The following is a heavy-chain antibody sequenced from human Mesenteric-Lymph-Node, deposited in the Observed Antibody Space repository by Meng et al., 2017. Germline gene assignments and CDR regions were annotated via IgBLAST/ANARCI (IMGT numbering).Heavy chain of an antibody. CDR2: TYYRSEWQN. CDR3: TTWYGKY. CDR1: GDSVSSNRAL. Sequence: QVQLQQSGPGLVKPSQTPSLPCAISGDSVSSNRALWHWVRQSPSRGLEWLGQTYYRSEWQNHYGVSVKSRITINADTSRNQFSLNLNSVTPEDTAVYYCTTWYGKYWGQGTLVTVSS. D-gene: IGHD6-13*01. J-gene: IGHJ4*02. V-gene: IGHV6-1*01.